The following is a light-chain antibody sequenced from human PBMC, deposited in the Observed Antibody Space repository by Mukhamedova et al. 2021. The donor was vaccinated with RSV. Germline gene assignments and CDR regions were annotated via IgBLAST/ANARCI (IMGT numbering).Light chain of an antibody. J-gene: IGKJ4*01. CDR3: QQSYSTPLT. Sequence: WYQRRVHGGAPKLLIYTASTLQSGVPSRFSGSGSGTDFTLTITSLQAEDSVTYYCQQSYSTPLTFGGGTKVDIK. V-gene: IGKV1-39*01. CDR2: TAS.